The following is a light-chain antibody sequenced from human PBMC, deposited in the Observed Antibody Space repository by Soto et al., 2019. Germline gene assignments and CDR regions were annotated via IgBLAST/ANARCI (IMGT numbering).Light chain of an antibody. CDR1: QSIGRW. CDR2: DAS. J-gene: IGKJ1*01. Sequence: DIQMTQSPPTLSASVGDRVTITWGASQSIGRWLAWYQQKPGKAPNLLIYDASSLEGGVPSRFSGSGSGTEFTLTISSLQPDDFATYYCQHYNTYSSTFGQGTKVDIK. CDR3: QHYNTYSST. V-gene: IGKV1-5*01.